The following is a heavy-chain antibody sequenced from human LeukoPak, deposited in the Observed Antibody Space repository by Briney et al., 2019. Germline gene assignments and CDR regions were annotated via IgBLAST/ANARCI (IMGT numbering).Heavy chain of an antibody. CDR2: ISSSDSTI. CDR1: GFTFSDYY. D-gene: IGHD6-25*01. V-gene: IGHV3-11*04. J-gene: IGHJ6*03. Sequence: GGSLRLSCAASGFTFSDYYMSWIRQAPGKGLEWVSYISSSDSTIYYADSVKGRFTISRDNAKNSLYLQMNSLRADDTAVYYCARFAAGGSYYYYMDVWGKGTTVTVSS. CDR3: ARFAAGGSYYYYMDV.